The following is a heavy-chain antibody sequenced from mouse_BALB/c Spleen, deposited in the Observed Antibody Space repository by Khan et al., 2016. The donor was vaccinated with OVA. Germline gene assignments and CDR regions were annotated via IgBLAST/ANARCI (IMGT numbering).Heavy chain of an antibody. V-gene: IGHV5-6*01. Sequence: EVELVESGGDLVKPGGSLKLSCAASGFTFSTYGMSWVRQTPDKRLEWVATISSGGSYTYYPDSVKGRFTISRDNAKNTLYLQMSRLKTDDTAMYYCARCSYKYYSEEFAYWGQGTLLTVSA. CDR1: GFTFSTYG. J-gene: IGHJ3*01. CDR3: ARCSYKYYSEEFAY. D-gene: IGHD2-12*01. CDR2: ISSGGSYT.